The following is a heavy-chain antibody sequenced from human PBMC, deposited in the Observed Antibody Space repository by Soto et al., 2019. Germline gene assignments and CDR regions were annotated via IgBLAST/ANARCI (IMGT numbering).Heavy chain of an antibody. Sequence: XXSLRLSFAASGFTVSSNYMRWVRQAPGKGLEWVSVIYSGGSTYYADSVKGRFTISRDNSKNTLYLQMNSLRAEDTAVYYCAIPEGGVPRAIWGQGTMVTVSS. CDR2: IYSGGST. V-gene: IGHV3-66*04. CDR1: GFTVSSNY. J-gene: IGHJ3*02. D-gene: IGHD3-16*01. CDR3: AIPEGGVPRAI.